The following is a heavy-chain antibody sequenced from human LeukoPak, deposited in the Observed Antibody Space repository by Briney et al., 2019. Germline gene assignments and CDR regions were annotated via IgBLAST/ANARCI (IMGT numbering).Heavy chain of an antibody. CDR3: ARFWGGNY. V-gene: IGHV4-39*01. D-gene: IGHD7-27*01. Sequence: SETLSLTCTVSGGSISSSSYYWGWIRQPPGKGLEWIGSIYYSGSTYYNPSLKSRVTISVDTSKNQFSLKLSSVTAADTAVYYCARFWGGNYCCQGTLVTVSS. J-gene: IGHJ4*02. CDR1: GGSISSSSYY. CDR2: IYYSGST.